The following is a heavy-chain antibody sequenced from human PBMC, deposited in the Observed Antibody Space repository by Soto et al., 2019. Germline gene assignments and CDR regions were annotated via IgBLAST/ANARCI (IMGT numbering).Heavy chain of an antibody. V-gene: IGHV1-8*02. J-gene: IGHJ6*03. D-gene: IGHD2-2*01. CDR1: GYSFTVNS. CDR2: IHPNNGNT. CDR3: ARVVPAAASIYYYYYMDV. Sequence: ASVKGSCKASGYSFTVNSVDWVRQATGQGLEWMGWIHPNNGNTGYAQKFQGRVTMTRNTSISTAYMELSSLRSEDTAVYYCARVVPAAASIYYYYYMDVWGKGTTVTVSS.